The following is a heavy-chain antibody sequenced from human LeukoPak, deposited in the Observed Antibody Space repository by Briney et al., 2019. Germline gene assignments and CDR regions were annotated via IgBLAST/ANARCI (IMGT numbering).Heavy chain of an antibody. J-gene: IGHJ6*02. CDR3: ARDLTINVATTKDYYGMDV. CDR1: GYTFTGYY. CDR2: IIPILGIA. Sequence: SVKVSCKASGYTFTGYYMHWVRQAPGQGLEWMGRIIPILGIANYAQKFQGRVTITADKSTSTAYMELSSLRSEDTAVYYCARDLTINVATTKDYYGMDVWGQGATVTVSS. V-gene: IGHV1-69*04. D-gene: IGHD5-12*01.